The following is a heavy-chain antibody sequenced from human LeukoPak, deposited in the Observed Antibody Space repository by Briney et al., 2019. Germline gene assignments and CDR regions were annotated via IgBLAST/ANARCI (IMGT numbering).Heavy chain of an antibody. CDR1: VFTFITDS. J-gene: IGHJ6*03. V-gene: IGHV3-48*02. Sequence: PVGSLRLSSAASVFTFITDSINWVRQAPGKGLEWVSYIIISSSTIYYADSVKGRFTISRDNAKNSLYMQMNSLRDEDTAVYYCARDRGPEGYYYYYYMDVWGKGTTVTVSS. CDR2: IIISSSTI. D-gene: IGHD3-10*01. CDR3: ARDRGPEGYYYYYYMDV.